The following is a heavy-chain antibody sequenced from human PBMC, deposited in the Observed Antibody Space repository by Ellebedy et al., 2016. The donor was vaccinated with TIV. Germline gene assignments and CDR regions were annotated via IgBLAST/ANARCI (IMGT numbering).Heavy chain of an antibody. CDR2: TNEDGSVP. J-gene: IGHJ4*02. V-gene: IGHV3-7*03. CDR1: GFTFRAYW. Sequence: PGGSLRLSCAASGFTFRAYWMSWVRQAPGKGLEWVATTNEDGSVPYHADSVKDRFIISRDNAENSLFLQMNSLRVEDTAVYYCARDPKYDDYSGIVLLSWGQGTQVTVSS. D-gene: IGHD2/OR15-2a*01. CDR3: ARDPKYDDYSGIVLLS.